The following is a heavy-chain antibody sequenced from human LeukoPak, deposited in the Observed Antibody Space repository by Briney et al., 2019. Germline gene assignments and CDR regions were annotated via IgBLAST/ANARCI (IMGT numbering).Heavy chain of an antibody. CDR3: ARGDGGWPFDY. CDR2: IYSGGST. D-gene: IGHD6-19*01. V-gene: IGHV3-53*01. Sequence: PGGSLRLSCAASGVTVSSNYMSWVRQAPGKGLEWVSVIYSGGSTYYADSVKGRFTISRDNSNNTLYLQMNSLRAEDTAVYYCARGDGGWPFDYWGQGTLVTVSS. J-gene: IGHJ4*02. CDR1: GVTVSSNY.